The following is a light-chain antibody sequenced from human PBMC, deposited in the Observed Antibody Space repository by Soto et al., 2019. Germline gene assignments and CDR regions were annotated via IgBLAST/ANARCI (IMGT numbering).Light chain of an antibody. CDR3: QQRSNWPVA. CDR1: QSVSNY. CDR2: DAS. V-gene: IGKV3-11*01. J-gene: IGKJ1*01. Sequence: EIVLTQSPATLSVSPGERATLYCRASQSVSNYLAWYQQKPGQAPRLLIYDASNRATGIPARFSGSGSGTDFILTISSLEPEDFAVYCCQQRSNWPVAFGQGTKVEI.